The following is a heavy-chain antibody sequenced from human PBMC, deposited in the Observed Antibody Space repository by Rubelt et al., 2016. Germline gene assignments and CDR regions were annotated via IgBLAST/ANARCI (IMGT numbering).Heavy chain of an antibody. CDR1: GFTVSSNY. D-gene: IGHD6-19*01. CDR2: ISSGSSTI. Sequence: EVQLVQSGGGLVQPGGSLRLSCAASGFTVSSNYMSWVRQAPGKGLEWISYISSGSSTINYADSVRGRFSISRDNAKNSLYLQMNSLRAEDTAVYYCAREMAGSWDVWGQGTTVTVSS. V-gene: IGHV3-48*04. J-gene: IGHJ6*02. CDR3: AREMAGSWDV.